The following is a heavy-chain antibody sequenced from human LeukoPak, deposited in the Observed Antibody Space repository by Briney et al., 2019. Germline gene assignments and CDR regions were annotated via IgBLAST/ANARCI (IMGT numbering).Heavy chain of an antibody. CDR2: ISAYNGNT. Sequence: ASVKVSCKASGGTFSSYAISWVRQAPGQGLEWMGWISAYNGNTNYAQKLQGRVTMTTDTSTSTAYMELRSLRSDDTAVYYCARGPPLRDIVVVPAAWFDPWGQGTLVTVSS. J-gene: IGHJ5*02. V-gene: IGHV1-18*01. CDR3: ARGPPLRDIVVVPAAWFDP. D-gene: IGHD2-2*01. CDR1: GGTFSSYA.